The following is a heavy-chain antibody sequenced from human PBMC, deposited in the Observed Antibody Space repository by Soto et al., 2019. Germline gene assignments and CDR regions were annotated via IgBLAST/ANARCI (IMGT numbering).Heavy chain of an antibody. CDR3: ARDTLGGAYDFCH. V-gene: IGHV3-66*01. J-gene: IGHJ4*02. Sequence: EAQLVESGGGLVQPGGSLRLSCAASGISVSNSYMTWVRQAPGKGLEWVSVISSDDRTYYADSVRGRFTISRDYSKNTLYLEMNSLRAGDTAVYHCARDTLGGAYDFCHGGQGTLVTVSS. CDR2: ISSDDRT. CDR1: GISVSNSY. D-gene: IGHD3-3*01.